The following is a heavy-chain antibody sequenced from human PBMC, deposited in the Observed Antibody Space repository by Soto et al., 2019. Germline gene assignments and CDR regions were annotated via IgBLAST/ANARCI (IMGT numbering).Heavy chain of an antibody. D-gene: IGHD2-2*01. CDR3: AKDLSPPYCSSTSCYVGGDY. CDR1: GFTFSSYA. CDR2: ISGSGGST. Sequence: GGSLRLSCAASGFTFSSYAMSWVRQAPGKGLEWVSAISGSGGSTYYADSVKGRFTISRDNSKNTVYLQMNSLSAGDTALYYCAKDLSPPYCSSTSCYVGGDYWGQGTLVTVSS. J-gene: IGHJ4*02. V-gene: IGHV3-23*01.